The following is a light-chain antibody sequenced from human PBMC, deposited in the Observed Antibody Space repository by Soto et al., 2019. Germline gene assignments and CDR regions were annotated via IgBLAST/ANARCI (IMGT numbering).Light chain of an antibody. J-gene: IGKJ4*01. Sequence: DIQMTQSPSTLSGSVGDRVTITCRVSQTISSWLAWYQQKTGKAPKLLIYKASGLESGVPSRFSGSGSGTDFTLTISSLQPDDFATYYCQQYNSYSPLTFGGGTKVDIK. CDR3: QQYNSYSPLT. CDR1: QTISSW. CDR2: KAS. V-gene: IGKV1-5*03.